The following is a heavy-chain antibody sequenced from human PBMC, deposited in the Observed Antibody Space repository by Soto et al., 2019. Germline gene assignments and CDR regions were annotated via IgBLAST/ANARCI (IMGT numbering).Heavy chain of an antibody. CDR2: IIPIFGTA. J-gene: IGHJ6*02. CDR1: GGTFSSYA. V-gene: IGHV1-69*01. CDR3: ARAAGYSSSSDYYYGMDV. D-gene: IGHD6-6*01. Sequence: QVQLVESGAEVKKPGSSVKVSCKASGGTFSSYAISWVRQAPGQGLEWMGGIIPIFGTANYAQKFQGRVTITADESTSTAYMELSSLRSEDTAVYYCARAAGYSSSSDYYYGMDVWGQGTTVTVSS.